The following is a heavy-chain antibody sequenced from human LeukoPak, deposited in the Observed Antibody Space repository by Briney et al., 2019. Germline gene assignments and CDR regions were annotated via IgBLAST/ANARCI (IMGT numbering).Heavy chain of an antibody. CDR1: GFTFSRYS. V-gene: IGHV3-21*01. Sequence: SGGSLRLSCAASGFTFSRYSMNWVRQAPGKGLEWVSSISSSSSYIYYADSVKGRFTISRDNAKNSLYLQMNSLRAEDTAVYYCARGRYVLRFLEWLLTFDYWGQGTLVTVSS. CDR3: ARGRYVLRFLEWLLTFDY. D-gene: IGHD3-3*01. CDR2: ISSSSSYI. J-gene: IGHJ4*02.